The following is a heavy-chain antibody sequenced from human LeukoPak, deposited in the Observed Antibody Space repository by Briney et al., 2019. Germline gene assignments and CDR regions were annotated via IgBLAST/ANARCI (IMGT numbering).Heavy chain of an antibody. D-gene: IGHD3-16*01. CDR3: AKDVGLYYYYGMVV. J-gene: IGHJ6*02. CDR2: ISGSGGST. V-gene: IGHV3-23*01. Sequence: WESLRLSCAASGFTFSSYAMSWVRQAPGKGLEWVSAISGSGGSTYYADSVKGRFTISRDNSKNTLYLQMNSLRAEDTAVYYCAKDVGLYYYYGMVVWGQGTTVSVSS. CDR1: GFTFSSYA.